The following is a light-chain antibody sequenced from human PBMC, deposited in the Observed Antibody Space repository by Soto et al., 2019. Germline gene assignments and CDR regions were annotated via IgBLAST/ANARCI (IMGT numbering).Light chain of an antibody. CDR3: NSYAVGINVV. CDR1: SSDVGYYNY. V-gene: IGLV2-8*01. J-gene: IGLJ2*01. Sequence: QSALTQPPSASGSPGQSVTISCTGTSSDVGYYNYVSWYQQHPGKAPKLIIYEVNKRPSGVPDRFSGSKSGNTASLTVSGLQAEDEAEYYCNSYAVGINVVFGGGTKVTVL. CDR2: EVN.